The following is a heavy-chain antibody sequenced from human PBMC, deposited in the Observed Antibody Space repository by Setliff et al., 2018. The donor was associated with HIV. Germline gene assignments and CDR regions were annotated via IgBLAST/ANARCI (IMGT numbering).Heavy chain of an antibody. J-gene: IGHJ4*02. Sequence: PGGSLRLSCVASEFTFSNYAMTWVRQAPGKGLEWVSYISHSGGTIKYGDSVRGRFTISRDIAKSSLYLQLDSLSVEDTAVYYCASGALLPTIDYWGRGTLVTVSS. CDR1: EFTFSNYA. D-gene: IGHD3-10*01. V-gene: IGHV3-11*01. CDR2: ISHSGGTI. CDR3: ASGALLPTIDY.